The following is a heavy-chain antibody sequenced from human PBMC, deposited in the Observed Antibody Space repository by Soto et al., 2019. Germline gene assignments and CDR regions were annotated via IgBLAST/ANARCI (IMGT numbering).Heavy chain of an antibody. Sequence: EVQLLESGGGLVQPGGSLRLSCAASGFTFINYAMSWVRQAPGKGLEWVSVISGSGGVTYYADSVKGRFTLSRDNSKNTLYLKMNSLRADDTAVYYCAKGRGYFDYWGLGTLVTVS. J-gene: IGHJ4*02. CDR3: AKGRGYFDY. D-gene: IGHD2-15*01. CDR2: ISGSGGVT. CDR1: GFTFINYA. V-gene: IGHV3-23*01.